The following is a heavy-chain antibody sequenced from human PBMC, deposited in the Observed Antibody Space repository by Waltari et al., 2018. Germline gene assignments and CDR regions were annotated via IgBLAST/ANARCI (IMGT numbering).Heavy chain of an antibody. Sequence: EVQLVEPGGGVDRLCRSVRIPCEASGFHFADYAMHWVRQLPGVGCDRVAGISWNSGSTDYGGCVKGRFSISRDNAKNLVFLQMDRLRREDSAWYYCGRVAGGYHGARCAGYCDYWGQGTLVTVSS. CDR3: GRVAGGYHGARCAGYCDY. CDR2: ISWNSGST. J-gene: IGHJ4*02. CDR1: GFHFADYA. V-gene: IGHV3-9*01. D-gene: IGHD3-10*01.